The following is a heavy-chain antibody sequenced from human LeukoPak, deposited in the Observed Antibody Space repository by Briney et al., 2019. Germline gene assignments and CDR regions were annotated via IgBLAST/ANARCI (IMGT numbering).Heavy chain of an antibody. V-gene: IGHV3-53*01. D-gene: IGHD5-12*01. CDR3: AKGGGYGSSIDY. CDR1: EFTVSNTY. CDR2: FYVGGNT. Sequence: GGSLRLSCAASEFTVSNTYIIWVRQAPGKGLEWVSVFYVGGNTNYADSVKGRFTISRDNSNNTLYLQMNSLRAEDTAVYYCAKGGGYGSSIDYWGQGTLVTVSS. J-gene: IGHJ4*02.